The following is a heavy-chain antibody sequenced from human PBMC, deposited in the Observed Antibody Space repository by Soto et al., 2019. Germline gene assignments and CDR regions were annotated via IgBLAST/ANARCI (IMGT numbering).Heavy chain of an antibody. CDR1: GFTFSSYA. CDR2: ISYDGSNK. CDR3: ARDLWPESYYYYYGMDV. J-gene: IGHJ6*02. D-gene: IGHD3-16*01. V-gene: IGHV3-30-3*01. Sequence: QVQLVESGGGVVQPGRSLRLSCAASGFTFSSYAMHWVRQAPGKGLEWVAVISYDGSNKYYADSVKGRFTISRDNSKNTLYLQMNSLRAEDTAVYYCARDLWPESYYYYYGMDVWGQGTTVTVSS.